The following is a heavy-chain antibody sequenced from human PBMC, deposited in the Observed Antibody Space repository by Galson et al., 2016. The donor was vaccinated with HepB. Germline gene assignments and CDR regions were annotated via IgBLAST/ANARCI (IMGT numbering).Heavy chain of an antibody. J-gene: IGHJ4*02. CDR3: AKDTTGYSYGFSDY. D-gene: IGHD5-18*01. V-gene: IGHV3-30*18. CDR1: GFIFSSYG. Sequence: SLRLSCAASGFIFSSYGMHWVRQAPGKGLEWVAVISYDGSNKNYADSVKGRFTISRDNSKNTLYLQMNSLRAEDTAVYYCAKDTTGYSYGFSDYWGQGTLVTVSS. CDR2: ISYDGSNK.